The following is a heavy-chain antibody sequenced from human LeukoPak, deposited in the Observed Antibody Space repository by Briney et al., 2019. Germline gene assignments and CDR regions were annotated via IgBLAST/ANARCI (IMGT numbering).Heavy chain of an antibody. D-gene: IGHD1-26*01. J-gene: IGHJ4*02. CDR2: ISAYNGNT. V-gene: IGHV1-18*01. Sequence: GASVKVSCKASGYTFTSYGISWVRQAPGQGLEWMGWISAYNGNTNYAQKLQGRVTMTTDTSTSTAYMELRSLRSDDTAVYYCASSSGSPGGGAYYFDYWGQGTLVTVSS. CDR1: GYTFTSYG. CDR3: ASSSGSPGGGAYYFDY.